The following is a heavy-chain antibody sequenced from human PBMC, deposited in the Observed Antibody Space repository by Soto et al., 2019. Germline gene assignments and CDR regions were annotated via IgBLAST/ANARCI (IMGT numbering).Heavy chain of an antibody. CDR2: ISSSGSTI. Sequence: QVQLVESGGGLVKPGGSLRLSCAASGFTFSDYYMSWIRKAAGKGLEWVSYISSSGSTIYYADSVKGRFTISRDNAKNSLYLQMNRLRAEDTAVIYYARRVSSSCGSVYWGQGPLVTVSS. CDR1: GFTFSDYY. D-gene: IGHD6-6*01. J-gene: IGHJ4*02. V-gene: IGHV3-11*01. CDR3: ARRVSSSCGSVY.